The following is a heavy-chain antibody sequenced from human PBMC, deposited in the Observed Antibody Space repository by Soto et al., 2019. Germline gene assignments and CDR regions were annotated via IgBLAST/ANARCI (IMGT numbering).Heavy chain of an antibody. J-gene: IGHJ6*03. Sequence: GGSLRLSCAASGFTFSSYWMHWVRQAPGKGLVWVSRINSDGSSTSYADSVKGRFTISRDNAKNTLYLQMNSLRAEDTAVYYCARRSGAGYYYMDVWGKGTTVTVSS. CDR2: INSDGSST. V-gene: IGHV3-74*01. D-gene: IGHD1-1*01. CDR1: GFTFSSYW. CDR3: ARRSGAGYYYMDV.